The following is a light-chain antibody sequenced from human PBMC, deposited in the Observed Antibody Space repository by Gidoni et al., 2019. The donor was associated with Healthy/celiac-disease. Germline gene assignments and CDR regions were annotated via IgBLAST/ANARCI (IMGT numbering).Light chain of an antibody. Sequence: DIQMTQSPSSLSASVGDRVTITCQASQDISNYLNWYQQKPGKAPKLLIYDASNLETGVPSRFSGSGSGTDFTFTISSLQPVDIATYYCQQYVNLPLTFGGGTKVEIK. V-gene: IGKV1-33*01. CDR1: QDISNY. CDR3: QQYVNLPLT. J-gene: IGKJ4*01. CDR2: DAS.